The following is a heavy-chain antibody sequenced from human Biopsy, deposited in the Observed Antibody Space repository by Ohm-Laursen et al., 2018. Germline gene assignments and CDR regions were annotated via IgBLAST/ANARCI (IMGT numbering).Heavy chain of an antibody. D-gene: IGHD6-13*01. CDR1: GFSLSARGMC. CDR3: ARTPILIVSAGLVYRHRRHLQGMDV. CDR2: VDWDDYK. Sequence: TQTLTLTCSFSGFSLSARGMCVSWIRQAPGKAPEWLARVDWDDYKDYSASLQTKLSISKDTSNDQVVLTVNNVDPADTATYYCARTPILIVSAGLVYRHRRHLQGMDVWGQGIAVTVS. V-gene: IGHV2-70*11. J-gene: IGHJ6*02.